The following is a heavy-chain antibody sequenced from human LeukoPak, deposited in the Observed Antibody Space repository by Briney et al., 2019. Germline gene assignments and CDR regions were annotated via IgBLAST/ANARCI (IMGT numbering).Heavy chain of an antibody. CDR1: GGSISSYY. CDR3: ARLLGYCSGGSCLNWFDP. D-gene: IGHD2-15*01. Sequence: SETLSLTCTVSGGSISSYYWSWIRQPAGKGLEWIGRIYTSGSTNYNPSLKGRVTMSVDTSKNQFSLKLGSVTAADTAVYYCARLLGYCSGGSCLNWFDPWGQGTLVTVSS. V-gene: IGHV4-4*07. CDR2: IYTSGST. J-gene: IGHJ5*02.